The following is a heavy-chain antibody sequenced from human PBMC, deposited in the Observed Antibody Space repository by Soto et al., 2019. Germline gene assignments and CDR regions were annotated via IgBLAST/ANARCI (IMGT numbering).Heavy chain of an antibody. Sequence: LGLSCAASGFTFRSYAMNWVRQTQEKGLEWVSSISSTSTYTHYADSVKGRFTISRDNANNSLFLQMNSLRAEDTAIYYCARDLALAGNYWGQGALVTVSS. J-gene: IGHJ4*02. D-gene: IGHD6-19*01. CDR1: GFTFRSYA. CDR2: ISSTSTYT. CDR3: ARDLALAGNY. V-gene: IGHV3-21*01.